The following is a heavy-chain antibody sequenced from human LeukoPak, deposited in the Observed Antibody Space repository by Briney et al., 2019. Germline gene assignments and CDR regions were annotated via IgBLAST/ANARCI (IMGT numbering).Heavy chain of an antibody. V-gene: IGHV1-69*06. CDR1: GGTFSSYA. J-gene: IGHJ3*02. Sequence: GASVKVSCKASGGTFSSYAISWVRQAPGQGLEWMGGIIPIFGTANYAQKFQGRVTITADKSTSTAYMELSSLRSEDTAVYYCARNTYYYDSSGYYSHDAFDIWGQGTMVTVSS. CDR2: IIPIFGTA. CDR3: ARNTYYYDSSGYYSHDAFDI. D-gene: IGHD3-22*01.